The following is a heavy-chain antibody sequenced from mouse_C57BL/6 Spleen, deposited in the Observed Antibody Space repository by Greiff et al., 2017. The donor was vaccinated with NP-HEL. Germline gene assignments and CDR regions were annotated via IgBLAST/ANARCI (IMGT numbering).Heavy chain of an antibody. D-gene: IGHD1-1*01. CDR1: GYTFTSYW. V-gene: IGHV1-50*01. CDR3: ARYGAGPVDYFDY. J-gene: IGHJ2*01. Sequence: QVQLQQPGAELVKPGASVKLSCKASGYTFTSYWMQWVKQRPGQGLEWIGEIDPSDSYTNYNQKFKGKATLTVDTSSSTAYMQLSSLTSEDSAVYGCARYGAGPVDYFDYWGQGTTLTVSS. CDR2: IDPSDSYT.